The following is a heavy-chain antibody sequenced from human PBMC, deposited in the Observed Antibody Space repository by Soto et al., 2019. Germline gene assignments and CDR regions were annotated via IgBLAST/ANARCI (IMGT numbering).Heavy chain of an antibody. CDR2: IYSSGGT. D-gene: IGHD2-2*01. V-gene: IGHV4-61*01. J-gene: IGHJ3*02. Sequence: PSETLSLTCTVSGGSVNSDSSYWSWIRQPPGKGLEWIGYIYSSGGTNYNPSLKSRVTISVDKAKNQFSLKLSSLTAADTAVYYCARDLPAIVAAAMPRRAFDIWGQGTMVTVS. CDR3: ARDLPAIVAAAMPRRAFDI. CDR1: GGSVNSDSSY.